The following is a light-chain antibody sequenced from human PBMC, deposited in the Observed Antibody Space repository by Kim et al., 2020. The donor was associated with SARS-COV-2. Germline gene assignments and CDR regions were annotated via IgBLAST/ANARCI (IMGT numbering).Light chain of an antibody. Sequence: SPGQTARITCSGDTIPRKQTYCSQQKSGQATLLVIYKDNERPSGISGRFSGSSSGTTVTLTISGVQAEDDADYYCQSADGSGTYVFGTGTKVTVL. CDR2: KDN. V-gene: IGLV3-25*03. CDR3: QSADGSGTYV. J-gene: IGLJ1*01. CDR1: TIPRKQ.